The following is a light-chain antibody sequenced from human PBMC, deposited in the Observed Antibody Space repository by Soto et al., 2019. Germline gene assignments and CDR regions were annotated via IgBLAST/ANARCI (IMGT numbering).Light chain of an antibody. V-gene: IGKV1-5*01. CDR2: DAS. CDR3: QKYYSYSLS. J-gene: IGKJ1*01. Sequence: DIQMTQSPSTLSAAVGDRVTITCRASQSISTWLAWYQQKPGKAPILLIYDASNLELGVPSRFSGSGSGADFTLTIRSLEPDDFATYHSQKYYSYSLSFGQGTKVDIK. CDR1: QSISTW.